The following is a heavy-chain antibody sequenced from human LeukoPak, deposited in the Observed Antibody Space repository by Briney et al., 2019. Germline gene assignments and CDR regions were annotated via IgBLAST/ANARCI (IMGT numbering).Heavy chain of an antibody. Sequence: SETLSLTCTVSGGSISDYYWNWMRQPPGKGLEWIGYIYYSGRTDYNPSLKSRVSISVDTSKNQFSLKLSSVTAADTAVYYCARDFRGSVDAFDIWGQGTMVAVSS. J-gene: IGHJ3*02. CDR2: IYYSGRT. CDR3: ARDFRGSVDAFDI. CDR1: GGSISDYY. V-gene: IGHV4-59*01.